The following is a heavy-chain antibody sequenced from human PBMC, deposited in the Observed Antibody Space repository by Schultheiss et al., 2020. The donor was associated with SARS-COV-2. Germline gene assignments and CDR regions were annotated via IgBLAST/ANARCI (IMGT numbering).Heavy chain of an antibody. J-gene: IGHJ6*02. Sequence: GGSLRLSCAASGFTFSSYAMSWVRQAPGKGLEWVSAISGSGGSTYYADSVKGRFTISRDNSKNTLYLQMNSLRAEDTAVYYCAKDRYSSSSLSPYYYYYGMDVWGQGTTGTV. CDR2: ISGSGGST. V-gene: IGHV3-23*01. D-gene: IGHD6-6*01. CDR1: GFTFSSYA. CDR3: AKDRYSSSSLSPYYYYYGMDV.